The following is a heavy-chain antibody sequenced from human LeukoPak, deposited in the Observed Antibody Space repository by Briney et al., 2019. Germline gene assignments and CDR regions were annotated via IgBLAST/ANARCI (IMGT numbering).Heavy chain of an antibody. Sequence: PGGSLRLSCSASGFTFSSYAMHWVRQAPGKGLEYVSAISSNGGSTYYADSVKGRFTISRDNSKNTLYLQMSSLRAEDTAVYYCVKTVYGTMVRGVITSPFYYWGQGTLVTVSS. J-gene: IGHJ4*02. V-gene: IGHV3-64D*06. CDR1: GFTFSSYA. CDR3: VKTVYGTMVRGVITSPFYY. D-gene: IGHD3-10*01. CDR2: ISSNGGST.